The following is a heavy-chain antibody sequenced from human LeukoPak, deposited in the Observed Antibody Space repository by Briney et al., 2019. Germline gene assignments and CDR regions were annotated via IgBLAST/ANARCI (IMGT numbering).Heavy chain of an antibody. D-gene: IGHD3-10*01. CDR2: ISDTGGGT. Sequence: GGCLRLSCAASRFTFSSYGMTWVRQAPGKGLEWGSTISDTGGGTFYADSVKGRYTISRDNSQNTLFLQMNRLRADDTAIYYCAKEMLRGYYYYGMDVWGQGTTVTVSS. CDR3: AKEMLRGYYYYGMDV. CDR1: RFTFSSYG. J-gene: IGHJ6*02. V-gene: IGHV3-23*01.